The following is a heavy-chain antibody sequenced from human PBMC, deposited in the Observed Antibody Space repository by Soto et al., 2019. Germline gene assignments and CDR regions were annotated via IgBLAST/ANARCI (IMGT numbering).Heavy chain of an antibody. CDR1: GFTFSSYG. D-gene: IGHD1-20*01. Sequence: GGSLRLSCAASGFTFSSYGMHWVRQAPGKGLEWVAVIWYDGSNKYYADSVKGRFTISRDNSKNTLYLQMNSLRAEDTAVYYCARDVRITGTWTPEYYFDYWGQGTLVNVSS. V-gene: IGHV3-33*01. CDR3: ARDVRITGTWTPEYYFDY. CDR2: IWYDGSNK. J-gene: IGHJ4*02.